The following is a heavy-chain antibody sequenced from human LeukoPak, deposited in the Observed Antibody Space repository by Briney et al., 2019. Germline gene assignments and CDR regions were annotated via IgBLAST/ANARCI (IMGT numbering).Heavy chain of an antibody. V-gene: IGHV3-21*01. D-gene: IGHD4-11*01. J-gene: IGHJ6*03. Sequence: PGGSLRLSCAASGFTFSSYSMNWVRQAPGKGLEGVSSISSSSSYIYYADSAKGRFTISRDNAKNSLYLQMNGLRAEDTAVYYCASLFPHPTTDPYYYYMDVWGKGTTVTVSS. CDR1: GFTFSSYS. CDR3: ASLFPHPTTDPYYYYMDV. CDR2: ISSSSSYI.